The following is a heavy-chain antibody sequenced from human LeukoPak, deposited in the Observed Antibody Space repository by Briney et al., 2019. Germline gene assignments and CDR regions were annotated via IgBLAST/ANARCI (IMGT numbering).Heavy chain of an antibody. CDR1: GGSISSYY. J-gene: IGHJ5*02. CDR2: IYYSGST. CDR3: ARTPGGNWFDP. V-gene: IGHV4-59*01. D-gene: IGHD3-16*01. Sequence: SETLSLTCTVSGGSISSYYWSWIRQPPGKGLEWIGYIYYSGSTNYNPSLKSRVTISVDTSKNQFSLKLSSVTAADTAVYYCARTPGGNWFDPWGQGTLVTVSS.